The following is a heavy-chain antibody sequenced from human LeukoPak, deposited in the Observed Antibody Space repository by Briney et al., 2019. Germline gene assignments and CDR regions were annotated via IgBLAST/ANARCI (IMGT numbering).Heavy chain of an antibody. CDR3: ARGSGILAAFDI. V-gene: IGHV1-69*04. Sequence: SVKVSCKASGGTFSSYAISWVRQAPGQGLEWMGRIIPILGIANYAQKFQGRVTITADKSTSTAYMELSSPRSEDTAVYYCARGSGILAAFDIWGQGTMVTVSS. CDR1: GGTFSSYA. D-gene: IGHD1-14*01. J-gene: IGHJ3*02. CDR2: IIPILGIA.